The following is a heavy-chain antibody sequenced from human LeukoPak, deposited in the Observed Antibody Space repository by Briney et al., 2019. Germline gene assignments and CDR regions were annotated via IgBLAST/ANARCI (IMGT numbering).Heavy chain of an antibody. Sequence: SETLSLTCTVSGASISSGDYYWSWIRQSPEKGLEWIVYIYYSGSTSYNPSLKSRVTISVDTSKNQFSLKLTSVTAADTAVYYCARGPNYVWGSYRYFDYWGQGTLVTVSS. CDR1: GASISSGDYY. CDR2: IYYSGST. J-gene: IGHJ4*02. CDR3: ARGPNYVWGSYRYFDY. V-gene: IGHV4-30-4*01. D-gene: IGHD3-16*02.